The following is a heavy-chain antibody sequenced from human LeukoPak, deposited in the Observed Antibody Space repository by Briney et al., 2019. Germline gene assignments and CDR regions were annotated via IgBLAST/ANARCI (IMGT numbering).Heavy chain of an antibody. D-gene: IGHD2-15*01. J-gene: IGHJ3*02. Sequence: SVKVSCKASGGTFSSYAISWVRQAPGQGLEWMGGIIPILGIANYAQKFQGRVTITADKSTSTAYMELSSLRSEDTAVYYCARDLGYCSGGSCFDAFDIWGQGTMVTVSS. V-gene: IGHV1-69*10. CDR1: GGTFSSYA. CDR2: IIPILGIA. CDR3: ARDLGYCSGGSCFDAFDI.